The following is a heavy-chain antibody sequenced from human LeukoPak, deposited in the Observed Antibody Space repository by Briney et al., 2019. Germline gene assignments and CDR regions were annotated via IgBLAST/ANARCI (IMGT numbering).Heavy chain of an antibody. CDR3: ARGRYYAMDV. CDR2: INNEGSGT. V-gene: IGHV3-74*01. CDR1: GXTFSTYW. J-gene: IGHJ6*02. Sequence: PGRSLRLSCAASGXTFSTYWMHWVRQAPGKGLVWVSRINNEGSGTGYADSVKGRFTISRDNAKNTLFLQMNSLRAEDTAVYYCARGRYYAMDVWGQGTTVTVSS.